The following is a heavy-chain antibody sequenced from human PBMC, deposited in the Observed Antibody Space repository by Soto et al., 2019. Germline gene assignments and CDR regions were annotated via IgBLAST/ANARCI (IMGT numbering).Heavy chain of an antibody. V-gene: IGHV5-51*01. CDR3: AITYYYDSSGYYRDYYYYYGMDV. CDR2: IYPGDSDT. CDR1: GYSFTSYW. D-gene: IGHD3-22*01. J-gene: IGHJ6*02. Sequence: GESLKISCKGSGYSFTSYWIGWVRQMPGKGLEWMGIIYPGDSDTRYSPSFQGQVTISADKSISTAYLQWSSLKVSYTAMYYCAITYYYDSSGYYRDYYYYYGMDVWGQGTTVTVSS.